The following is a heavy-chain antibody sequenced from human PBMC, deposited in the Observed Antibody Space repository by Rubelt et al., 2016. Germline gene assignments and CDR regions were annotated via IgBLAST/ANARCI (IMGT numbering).Heavy chain of an antibody. CDR2: INPNSGGT. CDR3: ARTGGYSYALETSLHY. CDR1: GYTFTGYY. J-gene: IGHJ4*02. Sequence: QVQLVQSGTEVKKPGASVKVSCKASGYTFTGYYMHWVRQAPGQGLEWMGRINPNSGGTNYAQKFQGRVTMTRDTSISTAYMELSRLRSDDTAVYYCARTGGYSYALETSLHYWGQGTLVTVSS. D-gene: IGHD5-18*01. V-gene: IGHV1-2*06.